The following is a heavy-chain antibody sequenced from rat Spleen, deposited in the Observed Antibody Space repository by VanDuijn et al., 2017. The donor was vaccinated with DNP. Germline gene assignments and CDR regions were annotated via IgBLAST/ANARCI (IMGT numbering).Heavy chain of an antibody. J-gene: IGHJ2*01. CDR3: ARDGATVDY. D-gene: IGHD1-1*01. V-gene: IGHV5-20*01. CDR1: GFTFSDYY. CDR2: ISYDGGNT. Sequence: EVQLVESGGGLVQPGRSLKLSCAASGFTFSDYYMAWVRQAPTRGLEWVAYISYDGGNTYYGDSVKGRFNISKSKAKNSVYLQMNRLISEDKATYYCARDGATVDYWGQGVMVTVSS.